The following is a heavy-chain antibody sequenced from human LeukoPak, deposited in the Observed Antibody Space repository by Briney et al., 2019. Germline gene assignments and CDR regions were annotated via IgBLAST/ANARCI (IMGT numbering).Heavy chain of an antibody. Sequence: GSSVKVSCKASGGTFSSYAISWVRQAPGQGLEWMGGIIPIFGTANYAQKFQGRVTITADESTSTAYMELSSLRSEDTAVYYCARTTAMVTIFDYWGQGTLVTVSS. J-gene: IGHJ4*02. CDR1: GGTFSSYA. D-gene: IGHD5-18*01. CDR3: ARTTAMVTIFDY. V-gene: IGHV1-69*01. CDR2: IIPIFGTA.